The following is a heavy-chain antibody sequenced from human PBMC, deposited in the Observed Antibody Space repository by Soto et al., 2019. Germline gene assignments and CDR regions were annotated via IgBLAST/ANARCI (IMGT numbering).Heavy chain of an antibody. CDR2: INDSGST. Sequence: SETLSLPGAVYGGCFSGYYWSWIRQPPGKGLEWVGAINDSGSTKYNRCLRSRVTISVDTSKNQFSLKLSSVAAAAAAVYYCARGPKKMDIVLVPDAIRAGSWFDPWGQGTLVTVSS. V-gene: IGHV4-34*01. D-gene: IGHD2-2*03. CDR1: GGCFSGYY. J-gene: IGHJ5*02. CDR3: ARGPKKMDIVLVPDAIRAGSWFDP.